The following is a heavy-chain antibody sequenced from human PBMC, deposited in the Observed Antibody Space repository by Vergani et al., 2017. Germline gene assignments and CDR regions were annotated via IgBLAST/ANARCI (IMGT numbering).Heavy chain of an antibody. V-gene: IGHV4-34*01. CDR3: ARGRHDILDY. J-gene: IGHJ4*02. CDR2: INHSGST. Sequence: QVQLQQWGAGLLKPSETLSLTCAVYGGSFSGYYWSWIRQPPGKGLEWIGEINHSGSTNYNPSLKSRVTISVDTSKNQFSLKLSSVTAADTAVYYCARGRHDILDYWGQGTLVTVSS. CDR1: GGSFSGYY.